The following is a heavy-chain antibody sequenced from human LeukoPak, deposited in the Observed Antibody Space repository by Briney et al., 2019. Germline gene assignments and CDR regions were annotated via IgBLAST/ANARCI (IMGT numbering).Heavy chain of an antibody. CDR1: GGSISSYY. Sequence: SETLSLTCTVSGGSISSYYWSWIRQPPGKGLEWIGHIYGSESTNYNPSLKSRVTLSVDTSKNQFSLKLSSVTAADTAVYYCAREGTSGTHLNWFDPWGQGTLVTVSS. D-gene: IGHD1-1*01. CDR2: IYGSEST. CDR3: AREGTSGTHLNWFDP. V-gene: IGHV4-59*01. J-gene: IGHJ5*02.